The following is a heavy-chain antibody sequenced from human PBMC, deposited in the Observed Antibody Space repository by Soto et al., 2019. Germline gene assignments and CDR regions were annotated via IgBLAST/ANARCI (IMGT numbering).Heavy chain of an antibody. D-gene: IGHD1-26*01. CDR3: ARLAVGGGSYYFDY. CDR2: IYYSGST. J-gene: IGHJ4*02. V-gene: IGHV4-39*01. CDR1: GGSISSSSYY. Sequence: SETLSLTCTVSGGSISSSSYYWGWIRQPPGKGLEWIGSIYYSGSTYYNPSLKSRVTISVDTSKNQFSLKLSSVTAADTAVYYCARLAVGGGSYYFDYWGQGTLVTVSS.